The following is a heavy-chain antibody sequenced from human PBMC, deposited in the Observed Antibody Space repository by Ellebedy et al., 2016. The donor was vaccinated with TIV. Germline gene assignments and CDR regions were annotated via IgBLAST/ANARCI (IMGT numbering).Heavy chain of an antibody. J-gene: IGHJ4*02. CDR2: ISSSSSTI. V-gene: IGHV3-48*01. D-gene: IGHD3-10*01. CDR1: GFTFSSYS. CDR3: AREKYGSGSSGDY. Sequence: GGSLRLXXAASGFTFSSYSINWVRQAPGKGLEWVSYISSSSSTIYYADPVKGRFTISRDNAKNSLYLQMNSLRAEDTDMYSCAREKYGSGSSGDYWGQGTLVTVSS.